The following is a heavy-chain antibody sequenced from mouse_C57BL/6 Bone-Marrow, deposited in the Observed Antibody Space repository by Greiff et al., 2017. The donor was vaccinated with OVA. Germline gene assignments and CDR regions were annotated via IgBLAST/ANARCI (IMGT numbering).Heavy chain of an antibody. Sequence: QVQLQQPGAELVRPGTSVKLSCKASGYTFTSYWMHWVKQRPGQGLEWIGVIDPSDSYTNYNQKFKGKATLTVDTSSSTAYMQRSRLTSEDSAVYYCARWGTADWGQGTLVTVSA. CDR1: GYTFTSYW. V-gene: IGHV1-59*01. CDR3: ARWGTAD. J-gene: IGHJ3*01. CDR2: IDPSDSYT. D-gene: IGHD3-3*01.